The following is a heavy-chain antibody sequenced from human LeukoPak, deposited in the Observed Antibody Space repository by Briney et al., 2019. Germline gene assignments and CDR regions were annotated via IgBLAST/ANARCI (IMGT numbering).Heavy chain of an antibody. J-gene: IGHJ4*02. V-gene: IGHV3-15*01. Sequence: GGSLRLSCAASGFTFSDYYMSWIRQAPGKGLEWVGHIRSKTDGATTDYAAPVKGRFTVSRDDSKNTLYMQMNSLKTEDTAVYYCSTWETTGYFDYWGQGTLVTVSS. CDR1: GFTFSDYY. D-gene: IGHD4-17*01. CDR2: IRSKTDGATT. CDR3: STWETTGYFDY.